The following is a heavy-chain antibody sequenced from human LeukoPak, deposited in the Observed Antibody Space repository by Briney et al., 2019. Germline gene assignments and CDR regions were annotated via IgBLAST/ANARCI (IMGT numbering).Heavy chain of an antibody. CDR2: IYYSGST. Sequence: SETLSLTCTVSGGSISSYYWSWIRQPPGKGLEWIGYIYYSGSTNYNPSLKSRVTISVDTSKNQFSLKLSSVTAADTAVYYCARSRYGDYFYFDYWGQGTLVTVSS. J-gene: IGHJ4*02. CDR1: GGSISSYY. D-gene: IGHD4-17*01. CDR3: ARSRYGDYFYFDY. V-gene: IGHV4-59*08.